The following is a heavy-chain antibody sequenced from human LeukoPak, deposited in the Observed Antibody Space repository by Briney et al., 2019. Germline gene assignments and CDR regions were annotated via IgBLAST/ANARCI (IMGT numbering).Heavy chain of an antibody. D-gene: IGHD3-22*01. Sequence: PSETLSLTCTVSGGSISSYYWSWIRQPPGKGLEWIGRIYTSGSTNYNPSLKSRVTISVDTSKNQFSLKLSSVTAADTAVYYCARVYYDSSGYYENDAFDIWGQGTMVTVSS. J-gene: IGHJ3*02. CDR3: ARVYYDSSGYYENDAFDI. CDR1: GGSISSYY. V-gene: IGHV4-4*08. CDR2: IYTSGST.